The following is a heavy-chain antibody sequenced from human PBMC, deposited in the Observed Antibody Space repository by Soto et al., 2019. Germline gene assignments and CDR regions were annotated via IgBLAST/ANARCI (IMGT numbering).Heavy chain of an antibody. CDR1: GGSVSSGSYY. CDR3: ARDKRDPALENWFDP. Sequence: SETLSLTCTVSGGSVSSGSYYWSWIRQPPGKGLEWIGYIYYSGSTNYNPSLKSRVTISVDTSKNQFSLKLSPVTAADTAVYYCARDKRDPALENWFDPWGQGTLVTVSS. J-gene: IGHJ5*02. CDR2: IYYSGST. V-gene: IGHV4-61*01.